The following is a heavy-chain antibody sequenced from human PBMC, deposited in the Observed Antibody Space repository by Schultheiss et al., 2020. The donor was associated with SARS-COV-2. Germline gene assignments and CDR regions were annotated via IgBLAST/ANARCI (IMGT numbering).Heavy chain of an antibody. V-gene: IGHV4-59*01. CDR3: ARSVEMATIELYYYGMDV. Sequence: SETLSLTCTVSGGSISSYYWSWIRQPPGKGLEWIGYIYYSGSTNYKPSLKSRVTISVDTSKNKFSLKLSSVTAADTAVYYCARSVEMATIELYYYGMDVWGQGTTVTVSS. D-gene: IGHD5-24*01. CDR1: GGSISSYY. CDR2: IYYSGST. J-gene: IGHJ6*02.